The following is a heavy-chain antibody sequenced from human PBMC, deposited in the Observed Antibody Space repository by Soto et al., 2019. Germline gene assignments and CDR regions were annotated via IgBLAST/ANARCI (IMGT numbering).Heavy chain of an antibody. CDR2: INTYNGNT. V-gene: IGHV1-18*01. CDR3: AMVDVYVTPSPQDV. Sequence: QVQLVQSGAEVKNPGASVKVSCKASGYTFTRYGIGWARQAPGQGLEWMGWINTYNGNTNYAQNVQGRVTLTTDTSTSTAYMELRSLRSNDTAIYYCAMVDVYVTPSPQDVWGQGPTVIVS. J-gene: IGHJ6*02. CDR1: GYTFTRYG. D-gene: IGHD3-16*01.